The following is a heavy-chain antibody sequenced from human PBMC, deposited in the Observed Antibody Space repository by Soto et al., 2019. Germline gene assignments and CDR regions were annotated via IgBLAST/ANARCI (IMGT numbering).Heavy chain of an antibody. Sequence: SETLSLTCAVSGYSLTSGYYCGWLRQPPGKGLECIGSIYHSGNTYYNPSLKSQVTISVDTSKNHFSLKLTSVTAADTAVYYCARARIVVAGTIVDYWGQGTLVTVSS. V-gene: IGHV4-38-2*01. CDR3: ARARIVVAGTIVDY. J-gene: IGHJ4*02. CDR2: IYHSGNT. CDR1: GYSLTSGYY. D-gene: IGHD6-19*01.